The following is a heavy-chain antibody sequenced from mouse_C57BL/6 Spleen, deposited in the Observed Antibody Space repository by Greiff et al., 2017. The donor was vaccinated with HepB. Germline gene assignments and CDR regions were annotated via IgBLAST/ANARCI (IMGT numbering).Heavy chain of an antibody. CDR3: ASGDYGSSYGFAY. D-gene: IGHD1-1*01. CDR2: IYPGSGST. J-gene: IGHJ3*01. V-gene: IGHV1-55*01. CDR1: GYTFTSYW. Sequence: QVQLQQPGAELVKPGASVKMSCKASGYTFTSYWITWVKQRPGQGLEWIGDIYPGSGSTNYNEKFKSKATLTVDTSSSTAYMQLSSLTSEDSAVYYCASGDYGSSYGFAYWGQGTLVTVSA.